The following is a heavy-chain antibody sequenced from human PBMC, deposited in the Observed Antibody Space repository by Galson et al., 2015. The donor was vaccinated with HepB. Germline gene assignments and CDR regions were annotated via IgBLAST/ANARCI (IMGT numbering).Heavy chain of an antibody. CDR3: TTTKNYMDV. V-gene: IGHV3-15*01. J-gene: IGHJ6*03. CDR2: IKSKADRGTT. CDR1: GFTFSDYY. Sequence: SLRLSCAASGFTFSDYYMSWVRQAPGKGLEWVGRIKSKADRGTTDYAAPVKGRFTISRDDSKNTLYLQMDSLKSEDTAVYYCTTTKNYMDVWGEGTTVTVSS.